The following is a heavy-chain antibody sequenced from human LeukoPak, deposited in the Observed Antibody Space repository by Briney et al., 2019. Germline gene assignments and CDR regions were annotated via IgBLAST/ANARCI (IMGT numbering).Heavy chain of an antibody. D-gene: IGHD5-12*01. CDR2: FNPNNGRT. Sequence: ASVRVSCKASGYTFTGSYMHWVRRAQGQGLRGMEWFNPNNGRTSYAQNFQGRVTMTRDTSTSTAYMDLNRLRSDDTALYYCARDGAHDIVPTTVMGYWGQGTLVIVSS. V-gene: IGHV1-2*02. J-gene: IGHJ4*02. CDR3: ARDGAHDIVPTTVMGY. CDR1: GYTFTGSY.